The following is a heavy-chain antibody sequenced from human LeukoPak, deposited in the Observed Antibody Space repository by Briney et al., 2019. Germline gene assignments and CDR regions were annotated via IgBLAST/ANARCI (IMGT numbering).Heavy chain of an antibody. J-gene: IGHJ6*02. CDR3: TRDPNYYGSGTYGMDV. V-gene: IGHV3-21*01. CDR2: ISSSSSYI. D-gene: IGHD3-10*01. Sequence: GGSLRLSCAASGFTFSSYSMNWVRQAPGKGLEWVSSISSSSSYIFYADSLKGRFTISRDNAKNSLFLQMTSLRAEDTAMYYCTRDPNYYGSGTYGMDVWGQGTTVTVSS. CDR1: GFTFSSYS.